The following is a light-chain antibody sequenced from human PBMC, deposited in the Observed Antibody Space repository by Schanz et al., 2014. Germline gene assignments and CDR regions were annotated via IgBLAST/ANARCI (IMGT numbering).Light chain of an antibody. J-gene: IGKJ1*01. V-gene: IGKV3-20*01. Sequence: EIVLTQSPGTLSLSPGERATLSCRASQSVNGRFLALYQQKPGQAPRLLIYAASTRATGIPARFSGSGSGTDYTLTISSLQSEDFAVYYCQQYDNSWTFGQGTKVEIK. CDR2: AAS. CDR3: QQYDNSWT. CDR1: QSVNGRF.